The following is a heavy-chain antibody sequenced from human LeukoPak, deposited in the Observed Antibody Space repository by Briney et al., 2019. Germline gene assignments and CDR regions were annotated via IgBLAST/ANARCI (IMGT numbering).Heavy chain of an antibody. V-gene: IGHV3-23*01. Sequence: GGSLRLSCAASGFTFNTYAMSWVRQAPGKGLEWVSSISGSGGSTFYADSVKGRFTISRDNSKNTLYLQMNSLRAEDTAVYYCARRYFDYWGQGILVTVSS. CDR3: ARRYFDY. CDR1: GFTFNTYA. CDR2: ISGSGGST. J-gene: IGHJ4*02.